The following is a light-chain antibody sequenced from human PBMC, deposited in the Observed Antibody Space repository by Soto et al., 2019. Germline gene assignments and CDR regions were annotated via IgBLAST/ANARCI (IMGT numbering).Light chain of an antibody. CDR2: GAS. CDR1: QSVSSN. CDR3: QQYVSSPQT. J-gene: IGKJ1*01. V-gene: IGKV3-15*01. Sequence: EIVMTQSPATLSVSPGERATLSCRASQSVSSNLAWYQQKPGQAPRLLIYGASTRATGIPARFSGSGSGTDFTLTISSLQPEDFAMYFCQQYVSSPQTFGQGTKVDIK.